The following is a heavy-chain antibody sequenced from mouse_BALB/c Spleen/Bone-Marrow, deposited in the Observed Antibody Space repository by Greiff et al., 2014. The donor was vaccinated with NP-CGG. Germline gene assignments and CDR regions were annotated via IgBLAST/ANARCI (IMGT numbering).Heavy chain of an antibody. CDR1: GFTFTDYY. Sequence: VQLKESGGGLVQPGGSLRLSCATSGFTFTDYYMSWVRQPPGKALEWLGFIRNKAIGYTTEYSASVKGRFTISRDNSQSILYLQMNTLRAEDSATYYCARDKNYGSYWYFDVWGAGTTVTVSS. D-gene: IGHD2-1*01. J-gene: IGHJ1*01. CDR3: ARDKNYGSYWYFDV. CDR2: IRNKAIGYTT. V-gene: IGHV7-3*02.